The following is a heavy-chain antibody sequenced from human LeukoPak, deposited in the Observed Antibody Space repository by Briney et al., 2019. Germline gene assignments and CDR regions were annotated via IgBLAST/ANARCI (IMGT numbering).Heavy chain of an antibody. D-gene: IGHD2-2*01. CDR2: IYTSGST. J-gene: IGHJ6*03. Sequence: SETLSLTCTVSGGSISSGSYYWSWIRQPAGKGLEWIGRIYTSGSTNYNPSLKSRVTISVDTSKNQFSLKLSSVTAADTAVYYCARVLGQLHSYYYYYYMDVWGKGTTVTVSS. V-gene: IGHV4-61*02. CDR1: GGSISSGSYY. CDR3: ARVLGQLHSYYYYYYMDV.